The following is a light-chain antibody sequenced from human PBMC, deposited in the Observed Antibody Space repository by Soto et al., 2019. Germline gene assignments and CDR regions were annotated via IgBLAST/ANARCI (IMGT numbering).Light chain of an antibody. CDR2: GAS. CDR3: QQYNNWPPNELT. CDR1: QSVSSN. V-gene: IGKV3-15*01. J-gene: IGKJ4*01. Sequence: EIVMTQSPATLSVSPGERATLSCRASQSVSSNLAWYQQKPGQAPRLLIYGASTRATGIPAMFSGSGSGTEFTLTISSLQSEDFAVYYCQQYNNWPPNELTFGGGTKVDIK.